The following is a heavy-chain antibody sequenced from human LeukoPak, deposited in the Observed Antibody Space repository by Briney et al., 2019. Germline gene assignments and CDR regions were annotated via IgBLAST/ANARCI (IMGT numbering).Heavy chain of an antibody. CDR3: AVHILTGLSSCCPSDY. J-gene: IGHJ4*02. CDR2: INPNSGGT. V-gene: IGHV1-2*02. Sequence: GASVKVSCKASGYTFTGYYMHWVRQAPGQGLEWMGWINPNSGGTNYAQKFQGRVTMTRDTSISTAYMELSRLKSDDTAVYYCAVHILTGLSSCCPSDYWGQGTLVTVSS. CDR1: GYTFTGYY. D-gene: IGHD3-9*01.